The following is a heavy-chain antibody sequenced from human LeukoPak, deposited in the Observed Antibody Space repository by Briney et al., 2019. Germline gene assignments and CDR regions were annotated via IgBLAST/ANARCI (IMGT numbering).Heavy chain of an antibody. CDR3: AIDTDSGSLDAFDM. D-gene: IGHD1-26*01. CDR2: IYYSGST. V-gene: IGHV4-59*01. J-gene: IGHJ3*02. CDR1: GGSISSYS. Sequence: AETLSLTCPVSGGSISSYSLSWIRQPPGKGLGWPGYIYYSGSTNYNPSLKSRVTISVDPCKYQFSLKLSSVTAADTAVYYCAIDTDSGSLDAFDMWGEGTMVTVPS.